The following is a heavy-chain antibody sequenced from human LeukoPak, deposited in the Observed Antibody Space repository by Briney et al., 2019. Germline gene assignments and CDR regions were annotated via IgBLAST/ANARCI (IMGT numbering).Heavy chain of an antibody. CDR3: ARAVAGTSEPFDY. Sequence: SETLSLTCTVSGGSISSYYWSWVRQPPGKGLEWIGYIYYSGSTIYNPSLKSRVTISVDTSKNQFSLKLSSVTAADTAVYYCARAVAGTSEPFDYWGQGTLVTVSS. CDR1: GGSISSYY. V-gene: IGHV4-59*01. J-gene: IGHJ4*02. CDR2: IYYSGST. D-gene: IGHD6-19*01.